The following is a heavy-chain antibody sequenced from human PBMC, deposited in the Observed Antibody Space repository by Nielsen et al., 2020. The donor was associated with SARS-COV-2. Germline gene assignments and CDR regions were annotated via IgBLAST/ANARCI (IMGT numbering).Heavy chain of an antibody. CDR3: ARGRVSGYYMDV. J-gene: IGHJ6*03. V-gene: IGHV4-34*01. D-gene: IGHD3-10*01. CDR1: GGSFSGYY. CDR2: INHSGST. Sequence: GSLRLSCAVYGGSFSGYYWSWIRQPPGKGLEWIGEINHSGSTNYNPSLKSRVTISVDTSKNQFSLKLSSVTAADTAVYYCARGRVSGYYMDVWGKGTTVTVSS.